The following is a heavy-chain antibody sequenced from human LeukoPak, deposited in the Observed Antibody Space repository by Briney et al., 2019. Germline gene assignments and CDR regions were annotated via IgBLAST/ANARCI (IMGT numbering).Heavy chain of an antibody. CDR2: ITWGRDNL. CDR1: GFIFDDYA. J-gene: IGHJ4*02. CDR3: ARDGSGWYYFDH. D-gene: IGHD6-19*01. V-gene: IGHV3-9*01. Sequence: GGSLRLSCAVSGFIFDDYAMHWVRQAPGKGLEWVSGITWGRDNLAYAASVKGRFTISRDNAKNSLSLQMNSLRAEDTAVYFCARDGSGWYYFDHWGQGTLVSVSS.